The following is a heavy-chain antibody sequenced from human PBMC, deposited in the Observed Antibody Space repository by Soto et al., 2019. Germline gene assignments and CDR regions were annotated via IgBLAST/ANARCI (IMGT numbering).Heavy chain of an antibody. D-gene: IGHD5-18*01. Sequence: QVQLVQSGAEVKKPGASVKVSCKASGYTFTSYAMHWVRQAPGQRLEWMGWINAGNGNTKYSQKFQGRVTITRDTSASTAYMELSSLRSEDTAVYYCARASGHGDTAKRANGGYWGQGTLVTVSS. J-gene: IGHJ4*02. CDR3: ARASGHGDTAKRANGGY. CDR2: INAGNGNT. CDR1: GYTFTSYA. V-gene: IGHV1-3*01.